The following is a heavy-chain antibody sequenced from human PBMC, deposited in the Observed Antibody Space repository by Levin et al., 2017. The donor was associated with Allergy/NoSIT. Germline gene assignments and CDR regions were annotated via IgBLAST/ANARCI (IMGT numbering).Heavy chain of an antibody. V-gene: IGHV3-30*04. Sequence: SCAASGFTFSSYAMHWVRQAPGKGLEWVAVISYDGSNKYYADSVKGRFTISRDNSKNTLYLQMNSLRAEDTAVYYCAREWLDDFWSGTKLNWGQGTLVTVSS. CDR3: AREWLDDFWSGTKLN. CDR2: ISYDGSNK. D-gene: IGHD3-3*01. CDR1: GFTFSSYA. J-gene: IGHJ4*02.